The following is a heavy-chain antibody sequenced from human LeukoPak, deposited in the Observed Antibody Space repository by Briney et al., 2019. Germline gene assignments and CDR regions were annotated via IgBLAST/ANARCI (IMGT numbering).Heavy chain of an antibody. CDR2: IIPIFGTA. D-gene: IGHD3-9*01. CDR1: GGTFSSYA. V-gene: IGHV1-69*06. J-gene: IGHJ4*02. CDR3: ARDRGRLRYFDWWDY. Sequence: SVKVSCKASGGTFSSYAISWVRQAPGQGLEWMGGIIPIFGTANYAQKFQGRVTITADKSTSTAYMELSRLRSDDTAVYYCARDRGRLRYFDWWDYWGQGTLVTVSS.